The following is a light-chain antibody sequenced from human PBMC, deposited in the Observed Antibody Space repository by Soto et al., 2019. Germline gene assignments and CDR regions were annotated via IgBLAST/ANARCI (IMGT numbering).Light chain of an antibody. V-gene: IGKV3-15*01. Sequence: EIVMTQSPTILSVSPGERATLSCRASQSVSSNLAWYQQKPGQAPRLLIHGASTRATGIPARFSGSGSGTEFTLTISSLQSEDFAVYYCQQYNSWPPWTFGQGTKVDIK. CDR3: QQYNSWPPWT. CDR2: GAS. J-gene: IGKJ1*01. CDR1: QSVSSN.